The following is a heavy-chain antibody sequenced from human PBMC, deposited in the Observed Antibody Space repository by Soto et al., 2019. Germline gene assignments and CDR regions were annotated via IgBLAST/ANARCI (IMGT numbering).Heavy chain of an antibody. CDR2: IKHSGSS. Sequence: PSETLSLTCAVYGGSFSDYYWSWIRQPPGRGLEWIGEIKHSGSSNYNPSLKGRVTTSVDTSENQFSLRLSSVTAADTAVYYCARGGTGHMDVWGKGITVTVS. J-gene: IGHJ6*03. CDR1: GGSFSDYY. V-gene: IGHV4-34*01. CDR3: ARGGTGHMDV.